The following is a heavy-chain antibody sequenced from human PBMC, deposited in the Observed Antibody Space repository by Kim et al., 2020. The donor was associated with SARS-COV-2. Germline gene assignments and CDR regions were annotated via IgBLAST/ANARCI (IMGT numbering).Heavy chain of an antibody. CDR1: GGSVSSGSYY. Sequence: SETLSLTCTVSGGSVSSGSYYWSWIRQPPGKGLEWIGYIYYSGSTNYNPSLKSRVTISVDTSKNQFSLKLSSVTAADTAVYYCARDTPEGELSLYFDYWGQGTLVTVSS. D-gene: IGHD3-16*02. CDR3: ARDTPEGELSLYFDY. V-gene: IGHV4-61*01. J-gene: IGHJ4*02. CDR2: IYYSGST.